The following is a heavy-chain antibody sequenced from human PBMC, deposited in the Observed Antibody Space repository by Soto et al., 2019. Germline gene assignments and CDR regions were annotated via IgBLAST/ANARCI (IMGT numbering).Heavy chain of an antibody. CDR1: GFTCSFCA. V-gene: IGHV3-23*01. CDR3: AEGHSASYYYFDY. D-gene: IGHD3-22*01. CDR2: IRGSGGDT. Sequence: EVQLLESGGGLVQPGGSLRLSCAASGFTCSFCAMNWVRQAPGKGLEWVSSIRGSGGDTYYADSVKGRFTISRDYSENTLHLKMNSLSVEDAAVYYCAEGHSASYYYFDYWGQGTLVTVSS. J-gene: IGHJ4*02.